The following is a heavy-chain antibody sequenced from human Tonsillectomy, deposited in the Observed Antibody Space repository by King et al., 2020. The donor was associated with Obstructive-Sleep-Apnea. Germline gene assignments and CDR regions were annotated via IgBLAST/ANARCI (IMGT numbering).Heavy chain of an antibody. CDR3: ANYAGYSSGWSDY. Sequence: VQLVESGGGLVQPGGSLRLSCAASGFTFSSYAMSWVRQAPGKGLEWVSAISGSCGSTYYADSVKGRFTISRDISKNTLYLQMNSLRAEDTAVYYCANYAGYSSGWSDYWGQGTLVTVSS. V-gene: IGHV3-23*04. CDR1: GFTFSSYA. J-gene: IGHJ4*02. D-gene: IGHD6-19*01. CDR2: ISGSCGST.